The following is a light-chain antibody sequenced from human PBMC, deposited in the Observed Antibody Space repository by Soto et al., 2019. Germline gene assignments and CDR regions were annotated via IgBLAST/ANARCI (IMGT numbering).Light chain of an antibody. CDR3: MQALQTPLT. Sequence: DIVMSQSALSLPVTPGEPASISCRSGQSLLHSNGYNYLDWYLQKPGQSPQLXXYLGSNRASGVPDRFSGSGSGTDFTLKISRVEAEDVGVYYCMQALQTPLTFGGGTKVDI. V-gene: IGKV2-28*01. J-gene: IGKJ4*01. CDR1: QSLLHSNGYNY. CDR2: LGS.